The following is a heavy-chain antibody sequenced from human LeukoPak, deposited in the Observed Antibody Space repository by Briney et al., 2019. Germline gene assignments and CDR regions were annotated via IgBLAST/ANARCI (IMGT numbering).Heavy chain of an antibody. CDR1: GGSFSGYY. Sequence: PSETLSLTCAVYGGSFSGYYWTWIRQPAGKGLEWIGHVHTSGSTNYNPSFKSRVTMSIDTSTNQFSLKLNSLTAADTAVYYCAKEGMIRGVIDYWGQGALVTVSS. D-gene: IGHD3-10*01. J-gene: IGHJ4*02. CDR2: VHTSGST. V-gene: IGHV4-4*07. CDR3: AKEGMIRGVIDY.